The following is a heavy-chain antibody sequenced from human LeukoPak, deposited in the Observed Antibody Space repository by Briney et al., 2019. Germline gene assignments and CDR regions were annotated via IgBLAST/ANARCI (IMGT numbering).Heavy chain of an antibody. J-gene: IGHJ4*02. Sequence: SVKVSCKASGGIFSSFAISWVRQAPGQGLEWMGKIILILGTAYYAQKFQGKVTMTADRSTSTSFLELTDLRFDDTALFYCARDSARGFDSWGQGTLVTVSS. V-gene: IGHV1-69*04. CDR1: GGIFSSFA. CDR3: ARDSARGFDS. CDR2: IILILGTA.